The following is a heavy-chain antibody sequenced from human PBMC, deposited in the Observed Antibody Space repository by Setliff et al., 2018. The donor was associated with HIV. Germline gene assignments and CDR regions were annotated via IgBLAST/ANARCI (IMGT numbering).Heavy chain of an antibody. V-gene: IGHV3-21*01. J-gene: IGHJ6*02. CDR3: ATLPSRDMDV. CDR1: GFTFSDYT. Sequence: GGSLRLSCAASGFTFSDYTMNWVRQAPGKGLEWVSSISTGGHLIYYADSVKGRFTISRDNAKKSVYLQMNSLRGEDTAVYYCATLPSRDMDVWGQGTTVTVSS. D-gene: IGHD3-10*01. CDR2: ISTGGHLI.